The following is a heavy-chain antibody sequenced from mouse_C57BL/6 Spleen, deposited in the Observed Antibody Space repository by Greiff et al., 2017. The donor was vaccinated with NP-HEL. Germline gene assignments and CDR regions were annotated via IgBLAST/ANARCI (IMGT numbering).Heavy chain of an antibody. CDR2: IYPRSGNT. Sequence: VQLQQSGAELARPGASVKLSCKASGYTFTSYGISWVKQRTGQGLEWIGEIYPRSGNTYYNEKFKGKATLTADKSSSTAYMEHRSLTSEDSAVYCCARENDDDEEADYYDMDYWGQGTSVTVSS. J-gene: IGHJ4*01. D-gene: IGHD2-4*01. CDR3: ARENDDDEEADYYDMDY. V-gene: IGHV1-81*01. CDR1: GYTFTSYG.